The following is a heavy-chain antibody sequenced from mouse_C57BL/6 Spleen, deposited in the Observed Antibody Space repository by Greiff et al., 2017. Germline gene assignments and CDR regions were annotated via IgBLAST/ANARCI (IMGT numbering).Heavy chain of an antibody. CDR2: IYPGDGDT. CDR1: GYAFSSSW. J-gene: IGHJ4*01. CDR3: LYDYDYAMDY. D-gene: IGHD2-4*01. V-gene: IGHV1-82*01. Sequence: QVQLQQSGPELVKPGASVKISCKASGYAFSSSWMNWVKQRPGKGLEWIGRIYPGDGDTNYNGKFKGKATLTADKSSSTAYMQLSSLTSEDSAVYVCLYDYDYAMDYWGQGTSVTVSS.